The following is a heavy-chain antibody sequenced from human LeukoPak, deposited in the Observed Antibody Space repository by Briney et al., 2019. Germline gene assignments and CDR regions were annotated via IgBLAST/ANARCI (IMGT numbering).Heavy chain of an antibody. CDR2: IKQDGSEK. CDR1: GFTFSSYW. Sequence: GGSLRLSCAASGFTFSSYWMSWARQAPGKGLEWVANIKQDGSEKYYVDSVKGRFTISRGNAKNSLYLQMNSLRAEDTAVYYCARDSSSGEFDYWGQGTLVTVSS. D-gene: IGHD3-22*01. CDR3: ARDSSSGEFDY. V-gene: IGHV3-7*01. J-gene: IGHJ4*02.